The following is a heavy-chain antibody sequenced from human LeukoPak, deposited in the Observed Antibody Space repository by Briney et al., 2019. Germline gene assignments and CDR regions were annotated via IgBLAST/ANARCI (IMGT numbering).Heavy chain of an antibody. J-gene: IGHJ6*02. V-gene: IGHV3-30*18. Sequence: GGSLRLSCVASGFTFSNYAMHWVRQAPGKGLEWVAVISYDGSNKYYADSVKGRFTISRDNSKNTLYLQMNSLRAEDTAVYYCAKDSGSYYAWYSYYYYGMDVWGQGTTVTVSS. D-gene: IGHD1-26*01. CDR3: AKDSGSYYAWYSYYYYGMDV. CDR1: GFTFSNYA. CDR2: ISYDGSNK.